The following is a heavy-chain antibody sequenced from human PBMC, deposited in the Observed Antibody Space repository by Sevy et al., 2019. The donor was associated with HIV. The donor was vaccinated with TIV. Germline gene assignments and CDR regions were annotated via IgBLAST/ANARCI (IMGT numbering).Heavy chain of an antibody. Sequence: GGSLRLSCAASGFTFGNYGIHWVRQAPGKGLEWVAVTWYDGNNKNYTDSVKGRFTISRDNSKKTLYLQVNSLRAEDTAVYYCARGPLRYCSSTSCYEGDYYYYGMDVWGQGTTVTVSS. CDR2: TWYDGNNK. J-gene: IGHJ6*02. V-gene: IGHV3-33*01. CDR1: GFTFGNYG. D-gene: IGHD2-2*01. CDR3: ARGPLRYCSSTSCYEGDYYYYGMDV.